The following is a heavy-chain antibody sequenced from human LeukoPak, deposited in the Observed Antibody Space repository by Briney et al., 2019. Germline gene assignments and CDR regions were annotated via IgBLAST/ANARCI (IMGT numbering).Heavy chain of an antibody. CDR1: GFTFSTHD. J-gene: IGHJ4*01. Sequence: GGSLRLSCGASGFTFSTHDMHWVRQAPGKGLEWVAFIRYDGSHEYCADSVKGRFTISRDNSKNTLYLQMNSVRSEDTALYYCAKPSGSGVDHWGQGTRVTVSS. CDR2: IRYDGSHE. CDR3: AKPSGSGVDH. V-gene: IGHV3-30*02. D-gene: IGHD1-26*01.